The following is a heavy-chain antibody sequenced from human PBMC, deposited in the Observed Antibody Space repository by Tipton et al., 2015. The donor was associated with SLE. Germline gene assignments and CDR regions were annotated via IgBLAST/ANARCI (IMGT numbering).Heavy chain of an antibody. D-gene: IGHD2-2*01. CDR1: TFSFSNYI. Sequence: GSLRLSCLVSTFSFSNYIMNWVRQAPGKGLEWVSSISSSSSYIFYADSVKGRFTISRDNAKNSLYLQMNSLRAEDTAVYYCAREGCFSTICYLVPWYYYYGMDVWVQGTTVSVSS. J-gene: IGHJ6*02. CDR2: ISSSSSYI. V-gene: IGHV3-21*03. CDR3: AREGCFSTICYLVPWYYYYGMDV.